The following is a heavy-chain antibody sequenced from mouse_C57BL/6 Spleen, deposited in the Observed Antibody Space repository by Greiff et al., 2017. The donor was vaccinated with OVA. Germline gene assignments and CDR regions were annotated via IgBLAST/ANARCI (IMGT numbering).Heavy chain of an antibody. CDR3: ARGGPYAMDY. CDR1: GYTFTSYW. Sequence: QVQLQQPGAELVMPGASVKLSCKASGYTFTSYWMHWVKQRPGQGLEWIGEIDPSDSYTNYNQKFKGKSTLTVDKSSSTAYMQLSSLTSEDSAVYYGARGGPYAMDYWGQGTSVTVSS. J-gene: IGHJ4*01. V-gene: IGHV1-69*01. CDR2: IDPSDSYT.